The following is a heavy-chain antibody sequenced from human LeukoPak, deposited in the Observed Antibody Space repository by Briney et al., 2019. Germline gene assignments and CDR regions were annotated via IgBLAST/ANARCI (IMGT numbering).Heavy chain of an antibody. V-gene: IGHV4-38-2*02. Sequence: SETLSLTCTVSGYSISSGYYWSWIRQPPGKGLEWIGEINHSGSTNYNPSLKSRVTISVDTSKNQFSLKLSSVTAADTAVYYCARARLPLVLGFDYWGQGTLVTVSS. CDR1: GYSISSGYY. D-gene: IGHD3-3*02. J-gene: IGHJ4*02. CDR3: ARARLPLVLGFDY. CDR2: INHSGST.